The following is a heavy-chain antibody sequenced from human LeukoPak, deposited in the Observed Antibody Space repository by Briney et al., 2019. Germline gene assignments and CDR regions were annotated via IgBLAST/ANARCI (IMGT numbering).Heavy chain of an antibody. CDR3: ARARELLWFGVGTFDI. D-gene: IGHD3-10*01. Sequence: PSETLSLTCTVSGGSISSGGYYWSWIRQPPGKGLEWIGYIYHSGSTYYNPSLKSRVTISVDRSKNQFSLKLSSVTAADTAVYYCARARELLWFGVGTFDIWGQGTMVTVSS. CDR1: GGSISSGGYY. J-gene: IGHJ3*02. V-gene: IGHV4-30-2*01. CDR2: IYHSGST.